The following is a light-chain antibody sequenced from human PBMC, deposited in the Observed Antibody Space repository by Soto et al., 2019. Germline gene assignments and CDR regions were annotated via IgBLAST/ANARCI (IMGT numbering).Light chain of an antibody. J-gene: IGLJ1*01. Sequence: QSALTQPPSASGSPGQSVTISCTGTSTDVGEYNYVSWYQHHPGKAPKLLIYEVSNRPSGVSDRFSASKSGNTASLTISGLQAEDEADYYCSSYTTSPPLYVFGTGTKLTVL. CDR3: SSYTTSPPLYV. CDR2: EVS. CDR1: STDVGEYNY. V-gene: IGLV2-14*01.